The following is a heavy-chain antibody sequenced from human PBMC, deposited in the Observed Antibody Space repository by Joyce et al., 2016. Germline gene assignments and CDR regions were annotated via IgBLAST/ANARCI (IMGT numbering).Heavy chain of an antibody. J-gene: IGHJ4*02. D-gene: IGHD5-24*01. CDR3: ARVGRTGYTCDY. V-gene: IGHV3-48*02. CDR2: ISASSGTI. Sequence: EVQLVESGGGLVQPGGSLRLSCAASGFSFNPYSMNWVRQGPGKGREWLSYISASSGTIYYADSVKGRFTISRDNAKNSVYLQMNSLRDEDTAVYYCARVGRTGYTCDYWGQGTLVTVSS. CDR1: GFSFNPYS.